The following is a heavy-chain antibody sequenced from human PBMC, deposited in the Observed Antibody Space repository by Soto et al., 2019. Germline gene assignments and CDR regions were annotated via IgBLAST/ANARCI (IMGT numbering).Heavy chain of an antibody. Sequence: SQTLSLTCAISGDSVSSNSAAWNWIRQSPSRGLEWLGRTYYRSKWYNDYAVSVESRITINPDTSKNQFSLQLNSVTPEDTAVYYCARDLIGSRGTLNECFDYWGQGTLVTVSS. CDR1: GDSVSSNSAA. J-gene: IGHJ4*02. V-gene: IGHV6-1*01. CDR3: ARDLIGSRGTLNECFDY. CDR2: TYYRSKWYN. D-gene: IGHD1-1*01.